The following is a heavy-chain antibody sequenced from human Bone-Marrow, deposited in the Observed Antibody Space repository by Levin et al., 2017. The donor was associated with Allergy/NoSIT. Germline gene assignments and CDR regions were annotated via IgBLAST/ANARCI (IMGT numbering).Heavy chain of an antibody. CDR1: GFSFNSYT. D-gene: IGHD2-21*02. J-gene: IGHJ4*02. Sequence: SCAASGFSFNSYTMAWVRQAPGKGLEWVSDITRTSDTIYYADSVKGRFTISRDNAKISLYLQMNSLRDEDTAVYYCVRDRGDFPRYFDYWGQGSPVTVSS. V-gene: IGHV3-48*02. CDR3: VRDRGDFPRYFDY. CDR2: ITRTSDTI.